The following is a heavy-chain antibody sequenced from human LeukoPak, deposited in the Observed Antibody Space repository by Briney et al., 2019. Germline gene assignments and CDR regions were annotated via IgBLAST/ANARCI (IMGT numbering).Heavy chain of an antibody. CDR2: INPNSGGT. CDR1: GYTFTSYY. D-gene: IGHD3-9*01. V-gene: IGHV1-2*02. CDR3: ARDYDILTGYYMGDAFDI. J-gene: IGHJ3*02. Sequence: ASVKVSCKASGYTFTSYYMHWVRQAPGQGLEWMGWINPNSGGTNYAQKFQGRVTMTRDTSISTAYMELSRLRSDDTAVYYCARDYDILTGYYMGDAFDIWGQGTMVTVSS.